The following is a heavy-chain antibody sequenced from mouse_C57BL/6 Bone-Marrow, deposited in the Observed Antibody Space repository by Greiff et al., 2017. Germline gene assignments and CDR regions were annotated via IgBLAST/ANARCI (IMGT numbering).Heavy chain of an antibody. Sequence: EVKLQQSGPGLVKPSQSLSLTCSATGYSITSGYYWNWIRQFPGNKLEWMGYIPYDGSNNYNPYLKKPISITRDTSKNQFFLRLNSVTTEDAATDYCARGETAYWGQGTLVTVSA. CDR1: GYSITSGYY. J-gene: IGHJ3*01. CDR2: IPYDGSN. CDR3: ARGETAY. V-gene: IGHV3-6*01.